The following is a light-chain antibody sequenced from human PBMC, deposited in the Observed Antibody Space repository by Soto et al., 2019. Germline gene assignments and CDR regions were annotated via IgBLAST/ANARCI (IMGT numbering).Light chain of an antibody. V-gene: IGLV1-44*01. CDR1: RSNIGNNA. CDR2: NNN. CDR3: ATWDDSLNARGV. Sequence: QPVLTQTPSASGTPGQTVTISCSGSRSNIGNNAVSWYQQFPGTAPKLLIYNNNQRPSGVPDRFSGSKSGTSASLAISGLQYEDEADYYCATWDDSLNARGVFGGGTKLTVL. J-gene: IGLJ3*02.